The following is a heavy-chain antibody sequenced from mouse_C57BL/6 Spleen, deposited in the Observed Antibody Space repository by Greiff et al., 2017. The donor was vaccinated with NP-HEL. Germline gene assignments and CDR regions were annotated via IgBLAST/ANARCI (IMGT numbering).Heavy chain of an antibody. CDR2: IYPGGGYT. J-gene: IGHJ4*01. CDR1: GYTFTNYW. Sequence: QVQLQQSGAELVRPGTSVKMSCKASGYTFTNYWIGWAKQRPGHGLEWIGDIYPGGGYTNYNEKFKGKATLTADKSSSTAYMQFSSLTSEDSAIYYCARRYPYYAMDYWGQGTSVTVSS. CDR3: ARRYPYYAMDY. D-gene: IGHD2-14*01. V-gene: IGHV1-63*01.